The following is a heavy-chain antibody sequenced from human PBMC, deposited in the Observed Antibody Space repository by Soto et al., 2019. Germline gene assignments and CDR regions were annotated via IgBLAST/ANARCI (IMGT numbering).Heavy chain of an antibody. Sequence: GGSLRLSCEASGFTFSNYWMSWVRQAPGKGLEWVANIEQDGSEKYDVDSVKGRFTISRDNAKNSLFLQMNSLRAEDTAVYYCARAGFDSSGALYCDYWGQGTLVTVSS. CDR3: ARAGFDSSGALYCDY. CDR1: GFTFSNYW. D-gene: IGHD6-19*01. V-gene: IGHV3-7*01. CDR2: IEQDGSEK. J-gene: IGHJ4*02.